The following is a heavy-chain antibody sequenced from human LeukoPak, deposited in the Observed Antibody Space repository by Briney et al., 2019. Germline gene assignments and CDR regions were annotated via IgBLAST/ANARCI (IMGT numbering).Heavy chain of an antibody. J-gene: IGHJ6*02. CDR2: IYYSGST. Sequence: SQTPSLTCTVSGGSISSGDYYWSWIRQPPGKGLEWIGYIYYSGSTYYNPSLKSRVTISVDTSKNQFSLKLSSVTAADTAVYYCARGPSGSRSYRAAKYGMDVWGQGTTVTVSS. CDR3: ARGPSGSRSYRAAKYGMDV. V-gene: IGHV4-30-4*01. CDR1: GGSISSGDYY. D-gene: IGHD1-26*01.